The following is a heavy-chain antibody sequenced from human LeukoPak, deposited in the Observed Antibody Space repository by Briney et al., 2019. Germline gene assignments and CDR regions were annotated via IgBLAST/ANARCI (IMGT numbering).Heavy chain of an antibody. CDR2: ISAYNGNT. V-gene: IGHV1-18*01. CDR3: ARDPRVISYSSANNWFDP. J-gene: IGHJ5*02. Sequence: GASVRVSCKASVYTFTSYGISWVRQAPGQGLEWMGWISAYNGNTNYAQKLQGRVTMTTDTSTSTAYMELRSLRSDDTAVYYCARDPRVISYSSANNWFDPWGQGPLVTVSS. D-gene: IGHD3-22*01. CDR1: VYTFTSYG.